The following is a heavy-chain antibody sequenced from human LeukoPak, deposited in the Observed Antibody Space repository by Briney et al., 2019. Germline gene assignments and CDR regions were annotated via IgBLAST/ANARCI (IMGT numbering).Heavy chain of an antibody. Sequence: SETLSLTCTVSGGSISSGGYYWSWIRQHPGKGLEWIGYIYYSGSTYYNPSLKSRVTISVDTSKNQFSLKLSSVTAADTAVYYCAGYCTNGVCQFDYWGQGTLVTVSS. J-gene: IGHJ4*02. CDR1: GGSISSGGYY. V-gene: IGHV4-31*03. CDR3: AGYCTNGVCQFDY. CDR2: IYYSGST. D-gene: IGHD2-8*01.